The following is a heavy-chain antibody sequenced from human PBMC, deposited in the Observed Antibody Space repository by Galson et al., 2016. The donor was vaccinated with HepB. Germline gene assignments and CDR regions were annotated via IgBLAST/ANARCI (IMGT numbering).Heavy chain of an antibody. CDR3: ARDDYSGGRGSPDY. J-gene: IGHJ4*02. D-gene: IGHD4/OR15-4a*01. V-gene: IGHV3-23*01. Sequence: SLRLSCAASGFFFSGRAMSWVRQAPGKGLEWVSGINRYGATTGYAASVKGRFTISRDNSNKTLYLQMNSLTTEDTAVYYCARDDYSGGRGSPDYWGQGTLVTVSA. CDR2: INRYGATT. CDR1: GFFFSGRA.